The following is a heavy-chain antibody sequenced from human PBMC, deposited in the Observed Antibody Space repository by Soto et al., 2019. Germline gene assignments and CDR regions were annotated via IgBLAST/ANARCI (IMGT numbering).Heavy chain of an antibody. Sequence: ASVKVSCKASGYTFTSYDINWVRQATGQGLEWIRWMNPNSGNTGYAQKFQGRVTITRDTSSSTAYMELSSLRSEDTAVYYCARDEGQQWLVPNWFDPWGREPWSPSPQ. CDR3: ARDEGQQWLVPNWFDP. D-gene: IGHD6-19*01. CDR2: MNPNSGNT. CDR1: GYTFTSYD. V-gene: IGHV1-8*01. J-gene: IGHJ5*02.